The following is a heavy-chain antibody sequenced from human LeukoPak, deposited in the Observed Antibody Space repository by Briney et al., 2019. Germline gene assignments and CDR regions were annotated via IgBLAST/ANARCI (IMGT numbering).Heavy chain of an antibody. CDR2: INHSGST. Sequence: TLSLTRAVYGGSFSGYYWTWIRQPPGRGLEWIGEINHSGSTSYNPSLKSRVTISVDTSKNQFSLKLSSVTAADTAVYYCARGTGIWGQGTMVTVSS. J-gene: IGHJ3*02. CDR3: ARGTGI. V-gene: IGHV4-34*01. CDR1: GGSFSGYY.